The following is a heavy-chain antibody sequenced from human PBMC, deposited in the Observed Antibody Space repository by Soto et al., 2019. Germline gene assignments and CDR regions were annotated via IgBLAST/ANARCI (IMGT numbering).Heavy chain of an antibody. CDR1: GGTISRDA. J-gene: IGHJ6*02. CDR2: IIPIFGTA. V-gene: IGHV1-69*13. Sequence: LVKGSCKASGGTISRDAGSWVRQAPRQGLEWMGGIIPIFGTANYAQKFQGRVTITADESTSTAYMELSSLRSEDTAVYYCARAITIFGVVNPGSSYYGMDVWGQGTTVTVSS. D-gene: IGHD3-3*01. CDR3: ARAITIFGVVNPGSSYYGMDV.